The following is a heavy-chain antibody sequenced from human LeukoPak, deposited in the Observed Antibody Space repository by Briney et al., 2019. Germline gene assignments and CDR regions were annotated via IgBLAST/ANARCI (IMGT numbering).Heavy chain of an antibody. CDR2: IYYSGST. CDR1: GGSISGYY. CDR3: ARTKIGAFDI. J-gene: IGHJ3*02. Sequence: SETLSLTCSVSGGSISGYYWSWVRQPPGKGLEWIGYIYYSGSTNYNPSLKSRVTISVDTSKNQFSLKLSSVTAADTAVYYCARTKIGAFDIWGQGTMVTVSS. V-gene: IGHV4-59*01. D-gene: IGHD3-10*01.